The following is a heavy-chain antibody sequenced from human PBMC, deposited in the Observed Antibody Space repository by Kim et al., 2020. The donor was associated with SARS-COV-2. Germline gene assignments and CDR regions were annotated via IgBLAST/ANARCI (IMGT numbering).Heavy chain of an antibody. Sequence: ASVKVSCKASGYTFTSYAMHWVRQAPGKRLEWMGWINDGNGNTKFSQKFQGRVTITRDTSARTAYMALSSLRSEDTAVYYCVRWTVVVTSPDDPFGIWGQRTMVTVSS. J-gene: IGHJ3*02. V-gene: IGHV1-3*01. CDR3: VRWTVVVTSPDDPFGI. CDR1: GYTFTSYA. D-gene: IGHD2-21*02. CDR2: INDGNGNT.